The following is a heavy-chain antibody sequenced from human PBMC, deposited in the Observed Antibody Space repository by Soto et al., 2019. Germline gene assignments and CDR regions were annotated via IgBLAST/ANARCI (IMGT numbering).Heavy chain of an antibody. CDR2: INSDGSST. J-gene: IGHJ4*02. D-gene: IGHD1-26*01. Sequence: GGSLRLSCAASGFTFSNYWMHWVRQAPGKGLVWVSHINSDGSSTTYADSVKGRFTISRDNAKNTLYLQMNSLRAEDTAIYYCVRDDIDLGIDYWGLGT. CDR3: VRDDIDLGIDY. CDR1: GFTFSNYW. V-gene: IGHV3-74*01.